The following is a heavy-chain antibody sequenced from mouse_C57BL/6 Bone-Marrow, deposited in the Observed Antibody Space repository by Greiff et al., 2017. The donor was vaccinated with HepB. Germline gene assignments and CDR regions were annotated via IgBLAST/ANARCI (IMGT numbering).Heavy chain of an antibody. CDR2: IYPGSGNT. Sequence: VKLQESGAELVRPGASVKLSCKASGYTFTDYYINWVKQRPGQGLEWIARIYPGSGNTYYNEKFKGKATLTAEKSSSTAYMQLSSLTSEDSAVYFCASPDTTHYFDYWGQGTTLTVSS. V-gene: IGHV1-76*01. CDR1: GYTFTDYY. CDR3: ASPDTTHYFDY. J-gene: IGHJ2*01. D-gene: IGHD1-1*01.